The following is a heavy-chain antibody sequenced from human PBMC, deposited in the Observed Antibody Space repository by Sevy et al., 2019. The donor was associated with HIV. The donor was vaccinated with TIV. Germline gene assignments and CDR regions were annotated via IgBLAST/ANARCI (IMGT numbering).Heavy chain of an antibody. CDR2: ISYTSTTI. Sequence: GGSLRLSCAVSGFTFNTYNMNWVRQAPGKGLEWVSYISYTSTTIYYADSVRGRFTISRDNAKNTLYLQMNSLRDEDTAVYYCARSDATSRFGYYYFAMDFWGQGTSVTVSS. V-gene: IGHV3-48*02. CDR3: ARSDATSRFGYYYFAMDF. CDR1: GFTFNTYN. D-gene: IGHD3-22*01. J-gene: IGHJ6*02.